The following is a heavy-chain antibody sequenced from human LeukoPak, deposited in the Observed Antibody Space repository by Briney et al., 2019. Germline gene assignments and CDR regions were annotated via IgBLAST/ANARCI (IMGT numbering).Heavy chain of an antibody. CDR3: AHTYSSGWYCDY. CDR2: IYWDDDK. V-gene: IGHV2-5*02. Sequence: SGPTLVNPTQTLTLTCTLSGFSLSTSGVGVGWIRQPQGKALEWLALIYWDDDKRYSPSLKSRLTITKDTSKNQVVLTMTNMDPVDTATYYCAHTYSSGWYCDYWGQGTLVTVSS. D-gene: IGHD6-19*01. J-gene: IGHJ4*02. CDR1: GFSLSTSGVG.